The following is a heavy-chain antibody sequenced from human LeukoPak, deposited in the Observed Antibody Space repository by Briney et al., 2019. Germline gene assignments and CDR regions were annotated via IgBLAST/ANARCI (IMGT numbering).Heavy chain of an antibody. Sequence: PSETLSLTCTVSGGSVSSSNFYWAWIRQPPGKGLEWIGSIYYTGNTFYNPSLKSGGTLSIDTSKNQFSLKLTSVTAADTAVYYCASPSLMSGEPSYFDFWGQGTLVSVSA. CDR1: GGSVSSSNFY. V-gene: IGHV4-39*07. CDR2: IYYTGNT. J-gene: IGHJ4*02. D-gene: IGHD4-17*01. CDR3: ASPSLMSGEPSYFDF.